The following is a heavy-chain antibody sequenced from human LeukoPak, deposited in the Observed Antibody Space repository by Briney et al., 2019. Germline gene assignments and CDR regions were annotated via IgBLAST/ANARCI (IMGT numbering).Heavy chain of an antibody. CDR2: FDPEDGET. CDR1: GYTLTELS. Sequence: GASVKVSCKVSGYTLTELSTHWVRQAPGKGLEWMGRFDPEDGETIYAQKFQGRVTMTEDTSTDTTYMELSSLRSEDTAVYYCAALREENGMDVWGQGTTVTVSS. V-gene: IGHV1-24*01. J-gene: IGHJ6*01. CDR3: AALREENGMDV.